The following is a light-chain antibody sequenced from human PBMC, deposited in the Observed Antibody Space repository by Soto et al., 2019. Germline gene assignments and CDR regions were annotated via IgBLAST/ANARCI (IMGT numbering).Light chain of an antibody. V-gene: IGKV3D-15*01. J-gene: IGKJ3*01. CDR3: QQYNNWPYT. CDR2: GAS. CDR1: QSVSTK. Sequence: MVMTQSPATLSVSPGERATLSCRASQSVSTKLAWYQQKPGQAPRLLIYGASTRATGIPARFSGSGSETDFTLTISSLQSEDFAVYYCQQYNNWPYTFGTGTRVDI.